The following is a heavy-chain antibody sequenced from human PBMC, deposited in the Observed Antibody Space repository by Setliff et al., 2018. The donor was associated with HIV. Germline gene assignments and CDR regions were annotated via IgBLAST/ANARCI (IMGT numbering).Heavy chain of an antibody. CDR1: GGSISSSSYY. Sequence: PSETLSLTCTVSGGSISSSSYYWGWIRQPPGKGLEWIGTIHYSGSTYYNPSLKSRVTMSVDTSKNQFSLRLMSLTAADTAIYYCARGRVTLNGVAAGHHYMDVWGKGNTVTVSS. CDR2: IHYSGST. D-gene: IGHD3-3*01. V-gene: IGHV4-39*07. CDR3: ARGRVTLNGVAAGHHYMDV. J-gene: IGHJ6*03.